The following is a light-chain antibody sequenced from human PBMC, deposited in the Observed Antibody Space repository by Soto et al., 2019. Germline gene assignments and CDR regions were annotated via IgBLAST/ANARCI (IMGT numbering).Light chain of an antibody. CDR2: GAS. V-gene: IGKV3-20*01. CDR1: QSVSSSY. CDR3: QQYGSSGT. Sequence: EIVLTQSPGTLSLSPGERATLSCRASQSVSSSYLAWYQQKPGQAPRLLIYGASSRATGIQDRFSGSGSGTDFTLTISRLEPEDFAVDYCQQYGSSGTFGQGTKVDIK. J-gene: IGKJ1*01.